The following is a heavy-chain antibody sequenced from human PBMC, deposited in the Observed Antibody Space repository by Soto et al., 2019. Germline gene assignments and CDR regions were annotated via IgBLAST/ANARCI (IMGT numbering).Heavy chain of an antibody. CDR2: ITGTGGNA. J-gene: IGHJ6*02. Sequence: EVQLLDSGGGLVQPGGSLRLSCAASGFPVSTYGMTWVRQAPGKGLEWVSAITGTGGNAYYVDSVKGRFTSSGDNSKNMLYLPVKSLRVEDTAVYYCARIRGYWYGLDVWGQGTRVTVSS. V-gene: IGHV3-23*01. CDR3: ARIRGYWYGLDV. CDR1: GFPVSTYG.